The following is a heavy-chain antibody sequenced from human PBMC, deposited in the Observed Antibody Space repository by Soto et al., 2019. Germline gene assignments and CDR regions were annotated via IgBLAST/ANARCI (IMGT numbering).Heavy chain of an antibody. Sequence: GGSLRLSCAASGFTFSSYAMSWVRQAPGKGLEWVSAISGSGGSTYYADSVKGRFTISRDNSKNTLYLQMNSLRAEDTAVYYCAKDSSGWYWASHFDYWGQGTLVTVSS. CDR1: GFTFSSYA. D-gene: IGHD6-19*01. CDR3: AKDSSGWYWASHFDY. V-gene: IGHV3-23*01. J-gene: IGHJ4*02. CDR2: ISGSGGST.